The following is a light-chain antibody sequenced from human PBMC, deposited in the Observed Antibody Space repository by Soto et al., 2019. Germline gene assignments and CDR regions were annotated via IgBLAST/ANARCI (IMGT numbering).Light chain of an antibody. CDR3: QQYGSSPFT. J-gene: IGKJ3*01. V-gene: IGKV3-20*01. CDR1: QSVNSNH. Sequence: EIVLTQSPGTLALSPGERATLSCRASQSVNSNHLTWYQQKRGQAPRLLIHGASSRATGIPDRFSGSGSGTAFTLTISRLEPEDFAVYYCQQYGSSPFTFGPGTKVGIK. CDR2: GAS.